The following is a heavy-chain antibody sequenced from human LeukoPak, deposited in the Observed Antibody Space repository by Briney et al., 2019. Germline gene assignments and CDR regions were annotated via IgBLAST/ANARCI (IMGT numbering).Heavy chain of an antibody. Sequence: GASVKVSCKASGYSFTGYYMHWVGPAPGQGLAWVGWINPTSGGTTYAQKFQGRVTMTRDTSISTAYMELTRLRSDDTAVYYCARTYSSSSGFDYWGQGTLVTVSS. CDR3: ARTYSSSSGFDY. J-gene: IGHJ4*02. CDR2: INPTSGGT. V-gene: IGHV1-2*02. D-gene: IGHD6-6*01. CDR1: GYSFTGYY.